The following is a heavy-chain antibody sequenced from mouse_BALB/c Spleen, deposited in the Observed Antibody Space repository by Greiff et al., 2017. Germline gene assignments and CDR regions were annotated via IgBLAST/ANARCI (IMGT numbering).Heavy chain of an antibody. CDR1: GFTFSSFG. CDR3: AREGEAHYFDY. J-gene: IGHJ2*01. CDR2: ISSGSSTI. Sequence: EVHLVESGGGLVQPGGSRKLSCAASGFTFSSFGMHWVRQAPEKGLEWVAYISSGSSTIYYADTVKGRFTISRDNPKNTLFLQMTSLRSEDTAMYYCAREGEAHYFDYWGQGTTLTVSS. V-gene: IGHV5-17*02.